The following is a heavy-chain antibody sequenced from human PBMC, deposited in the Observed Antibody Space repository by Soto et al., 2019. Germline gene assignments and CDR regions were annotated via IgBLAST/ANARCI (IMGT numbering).Heavy chain of an antibody. CDR2: ISWNSGSI. CDR1: GFTFDDYA. CDR3: AKTHLNAMTTVTLSYFDY. J-gene: IGHJ4*02. D-gene: IGHD4-4*01. V-gene: IGHV3-9*01. Sequence: GGSLRLSCAASGFTFDDYAMHWVRQAPGKGLEWVSGISWNSGSIGYADSVKGRFTISRDNAKNSLYLQMNSLRAEDTALYYCAKTHLNAMTTVTLSYFDYWGQGTLVTVSS.